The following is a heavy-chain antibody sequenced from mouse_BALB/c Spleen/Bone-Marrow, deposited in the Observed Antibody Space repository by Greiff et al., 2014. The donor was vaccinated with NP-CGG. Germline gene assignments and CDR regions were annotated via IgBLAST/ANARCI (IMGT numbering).Heavy chain of an antibody. J-gene: IGHJ4*01. CDR2: INPANDTP. CDR1: GFTKKDTF. CDR3: ARGLVRIDY. V-gene: IGHV14-3*02. D-gene: IGHD1-1*01. Sequence: ELKLVESGADLVKPGASVKLSCTASGFTKKDTFMNWVKQRPDKGLEWIGRINPANDTPEYDPKFQGKYTITTDTSSNTAYLQLNSLTSEDTAVYYCARGLVRIDYWGQGTSVTVPS.